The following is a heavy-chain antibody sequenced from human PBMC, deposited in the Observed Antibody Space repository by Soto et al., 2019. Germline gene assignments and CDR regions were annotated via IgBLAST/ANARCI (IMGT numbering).Heavy chain of an antibody. V-gene: IGHV3-30-3*01. D-gene: IGHD6-13*01. CDR1: GFTYSTSA. Sequence: QVQVVESGGGVVQPGGSLRLSCAASGFTYSTSAMHWVRQAPGKGLEWMAMISYGGNNKYYADSVKGRFTISRDISESKLYLQMNSLRTEDTAVYYWAREEFEAGRGHFGYWGQGTLVSVSS. CDR2: ISYGGNNK. CDR3: AREEFEAGRGHFGY. J-gene: IGHJ4*02.